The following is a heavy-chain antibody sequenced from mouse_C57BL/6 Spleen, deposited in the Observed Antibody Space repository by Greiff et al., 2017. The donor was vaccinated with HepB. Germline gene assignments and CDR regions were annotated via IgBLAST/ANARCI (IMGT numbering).Heavy chain of an antibody. Sequence: VQLQQSGAELVRPGASVTLSCKASGYTFTDYEMHWVKQTPVHGLEWIGAIDPETGGTAYNQKFKGKAILTADKSSSPGYMELRSLTSEDSAVYYCTRGNWDGLDNWGKGTTLAVAS. CDR2: IDPETGGT. D-gene: IGHD4-1*01. CDR3: TRGNWDGLDN. CDR1: GYTFTDYE. J-gene: IGHJ2*01. V-gene: IGHV1-15*01.